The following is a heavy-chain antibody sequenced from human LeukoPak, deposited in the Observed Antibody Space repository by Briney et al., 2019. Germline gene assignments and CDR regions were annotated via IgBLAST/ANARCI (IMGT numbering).Heavy chain of an antibody. CDR1: GFTFTSYS. CDR2: INSDGSST. J-gene: IGHJ3*02. CDR3: VRGPNDAFDI. V-gene: IGHV3-74*01. D-gene: IGHD3-10*01. Sequence: GGSLRLSCAASGFTFTSYSMNWVRQAPGKGLVWVSRINSDGSSTSYADSVKGRFTISRDNAKNTLYLQMNSLRAEDTAVYYCVRGPNDAFDIWGQGTMVTVSS.